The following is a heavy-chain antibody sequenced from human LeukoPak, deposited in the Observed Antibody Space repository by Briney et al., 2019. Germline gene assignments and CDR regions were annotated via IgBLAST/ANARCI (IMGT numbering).Heavy chain of an antibody. D-gene: IGHD3-9*01. Sequence: ASVKVSCKASGYTFTSYGVSWLRQAPGQGLEWMGWISTYNGDTNYAQKLQGRVTMTTDTSTSTVYMELRSLRSEDTAVFFSQTEAYDILTDGDAFDIWGQGTMVTVSS. CDR1: GYTFTSYG. CDR3: QTEAYDILTDGDAFDI. CDR2: ISTYNGDT. J-gene: IGHJ3*02. V-gene: IGHV1-18*01.